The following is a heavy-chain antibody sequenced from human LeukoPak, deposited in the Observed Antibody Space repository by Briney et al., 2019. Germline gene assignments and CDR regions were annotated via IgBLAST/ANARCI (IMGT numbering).Heavy chain of an antibody. D-gene: IGHD6-13*01. CDR3: ARAQSLTAPAGTFANS. Sequence: GASVKVSCKASGYTFTGYFLHWVRRAPGQGFEWMGWINPNSGGTYYTQRFQGRVTMTRGTSISTAYMELSSLRSDDTAVYYCARAQSLTAPAGTFANSWGQGTLVTVSS. J-gene: IGHJ4*02. CDR2: INPNSGGT. V-gene: IGHV1-2*02. CDR1: GYTFTGYF.